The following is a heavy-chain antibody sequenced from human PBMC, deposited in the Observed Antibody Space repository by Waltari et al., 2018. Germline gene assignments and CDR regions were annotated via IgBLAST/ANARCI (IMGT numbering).Heavy chain of an antibody. J-gene: IGHJ1*01. V-gene: IGHV3-74*01. D-gene: IGHD3-22*01. CDR2: VNGDGSST. Sequence: EVQLLESGGGLVQPGGSLRLSCAGSGLTFSDFWMHWVRHAPGEGLVWLSRVNGDGSSTTYADSVKGRFTVSRDNARKTMFLQMTSLRAEDTAVYYCARDEDNYYDSSGYIKHWGQGALVTVSS. CDR3: ARDEDNYYDSSGYIKH. CDR1: GLTFSDFW.